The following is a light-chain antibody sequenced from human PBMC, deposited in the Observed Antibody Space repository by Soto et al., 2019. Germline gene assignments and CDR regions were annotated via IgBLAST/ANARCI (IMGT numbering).Light chain of an antibody. CDR3: GTWDNSLDAGV. V-gene: IGLV1-51*01. J-gene: IGLJ2*01. CDR2: ENN. Sequence: QSVLTQPPSVSAAPGQQVTISCSGSSSNIGNHYVSWYQQFPGTAPKLLMYENNKRPSGVPDRFSGSRSGTSATLGISGLQPGDEADYYCGTWDNSLDAGVFGGGTQLTVL. CDR1: SSNIGNHY.